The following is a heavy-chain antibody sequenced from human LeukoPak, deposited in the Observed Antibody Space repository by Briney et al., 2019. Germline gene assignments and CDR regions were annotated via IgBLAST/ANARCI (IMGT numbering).Heavy chain of an antibody. CDR1: GGSISSGSYY. J-gene: IGHJ1*01. V-gene: IGHV4-39*07. Sequence: SQTLSLTCTVSGGSISSGSYYWSWIRQPPGKGLEWIGEINHSGSTNYNPSLKSRVTISVDTSKNQFSLKLSSVTAADTAVYYCASRYCSGGSCYKDFQHWGQGTLVTVSS. CDR2: INHSGST. CDR3: ASRYCSGGSCYKDFQH. D-gene: IGHD2-15*01.